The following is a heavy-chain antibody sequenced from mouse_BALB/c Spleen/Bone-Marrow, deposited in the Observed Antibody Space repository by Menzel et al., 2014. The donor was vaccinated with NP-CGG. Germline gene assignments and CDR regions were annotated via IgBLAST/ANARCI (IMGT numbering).Heavy chain of an antibody. CDR1: GFDFSRYW. CDR2: INPESSTI. J-gene: IGHJ2*01. V-gene: IGHV4-1*02. D-gene: IGHD1-2*01. CDR3: TRLTYYGLTDY. Sequence: EVKLVESGGGLVQPGGSLKLSCTVSGFDFSRYWMSWVRQAPGKGLQWIGEINPESSTINYTPSLKDKFIISRDNAKNTLYLQMGKVRSEDTALYYSTRLTYYGLTDYWGQGTTLTVSS.